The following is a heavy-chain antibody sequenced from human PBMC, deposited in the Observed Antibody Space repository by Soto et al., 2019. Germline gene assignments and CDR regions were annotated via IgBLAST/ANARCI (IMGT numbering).Heavy chain of an antibody. CDR3: ARDLWVEPELYYYGMDV. CDR2: IFYSGTT. D-gene: IGHD1-1*01. Sequence: PSETLSLTCTVSGDSISSADYYWSWIRQTPGKGLEWIGHIFYSGTTYYNPSLKSRLTISVDTSKNHFSLRLTSVTAADTAVYYCARDLWVEPELYYYGMDVRGQGTTVTVSS. J-gene: IGHJ6*02. V-gene: IGHV4-30-4*01. CDR1: GDSISSADYY.